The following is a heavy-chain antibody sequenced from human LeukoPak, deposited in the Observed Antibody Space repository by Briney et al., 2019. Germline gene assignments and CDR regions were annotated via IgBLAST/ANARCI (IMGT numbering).Heavy chain of an antibody. D-gene: IGHD5-18*01. V-gene: IGHV3-30*02. Sequence: GGSLRLSCAASGFTFSSYGMHWVRQAPGKGLEWVAFIRYDGSDKDYVDSVKGRFTTSRDNSKNTLYLQMNSLRAEDTAVYYCAKDRDTAMVYYYYYYMDVWGKGTTVTVSS. CDR2: IRYDGSDK. CDR1: GFTFSSYG. J-gene: IGHJ6*03. CDR3: AKDRDTAMVYYYYYYMDV.